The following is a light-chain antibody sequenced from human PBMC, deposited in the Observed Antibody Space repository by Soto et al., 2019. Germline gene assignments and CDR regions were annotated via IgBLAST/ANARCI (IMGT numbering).Light chain of an antibody. CDR2: AAS. V-gene: IGKV1-39*01. Sequence: DIQMSQSPSSLSASVGDRVTITCRTSQSISSYLNWYQQKPGRAPKLLIYAASSLQSGVPSRFSGGGSGTVFTLTISSLQPEDFATYYCQQSYSTLSYTFGRGTKLEIK. CDR1: QSISSY. J-gene: IGKJ2*01. CDR3: QQSYSTLSYT.